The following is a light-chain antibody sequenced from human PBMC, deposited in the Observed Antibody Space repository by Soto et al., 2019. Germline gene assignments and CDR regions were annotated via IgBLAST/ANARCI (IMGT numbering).Light chain of an antibody. CDR2: SAS. Sequence: IVLTQSPATLSVSPGERATLSCWASQTLDSMVAWYQQKSGQAPRLLIYSASARATGVPARFSGYGSGTDFTLTISSLQSEDLGVYYCQQYKDWLTTFGQGTKVEV. V-gene: IGKV3-15*01. CDR1: QTLDSM. CDR3: QQYKDWLTT. J-gene: IGKJ1*01.